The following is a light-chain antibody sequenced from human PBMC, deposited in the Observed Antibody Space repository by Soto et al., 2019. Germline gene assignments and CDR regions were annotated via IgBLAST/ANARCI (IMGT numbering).Light chain of an antibody. Sequence: EIVLTQSPAALSVSPGEGATLSCRASQSVSSNLAWYQHKPGQAPRLLIYGASARATGIPARFSGSVSGTEFTLTISSLQSEDFAVYYCQQYNNWWTFGQGTKVDIK. CDR2: GAS. CDR3: QQYNNWWT. J-gene: IGKJ1*01. V-gene: IGKV3-15*01. CDR1: QSVSSN.